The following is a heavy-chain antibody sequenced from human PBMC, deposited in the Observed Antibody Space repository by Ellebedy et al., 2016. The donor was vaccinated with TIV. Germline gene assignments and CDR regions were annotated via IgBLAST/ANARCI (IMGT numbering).Heavy chain of an antibody. CDR1: GFTFSSYA. Sequence: GGSLRLSCAASGFTFSSYAMSWVRQAPGKGLEWVSAISGSGGSTYYADSVKGRFTISRDNSKNTLYLQMNSLRAEDTAVYYCARSIGELGGGNDYWGQGTLVTVSS. J-gene: IGHJ4*02. CDR3: ARSIGELGGGNDY. CDR2: ISGSGGST. D-gene: IGHD3-10*01. V-gene: IGHV3-23*01.